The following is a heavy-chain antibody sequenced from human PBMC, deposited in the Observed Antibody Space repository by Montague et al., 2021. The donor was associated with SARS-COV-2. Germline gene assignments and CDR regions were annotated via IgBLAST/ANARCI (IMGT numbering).Heavy chain of an antibody. V-gene: IGHV4-59*01. Sequence: SETLSLTCTVSGGSISSYYWSWIRQPPGKGLEWIEYIYYSGSTNYNPSLKSRVTISVDTSKNQFSLKLSSVTAADTAVYYCARVGVITTWFYFDYWGQGTLVTVSS. J-gene: IGHJ4*02. CDR1: GGSISSYY. D-gene: IGHD3-22*01. CDR2: IYYSGST. CDR3: ARVGVITTWFYFDY.